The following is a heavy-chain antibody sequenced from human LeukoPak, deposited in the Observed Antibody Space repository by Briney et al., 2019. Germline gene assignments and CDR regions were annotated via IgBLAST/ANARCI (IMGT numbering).Heavy chain of an antibody. CDR2: INHSGST. V-gene: IGHV4-39*01. J-gene: IGHJ4*02. CDR3: ARSHYDSGSDVGY. Sequence: SETLSLTCTVSGGSISSSSYYWSWIRQPPGKGLEWIGEINHSGSTHYNPSLKSRVTIYVDTSKNQFSLKLSSVTAADTAVYYCARSHYDSGSDVGYWGQGTRVTVSS. D-gene: IGHD3-10*01. CDR1: GGSISSSSYY.